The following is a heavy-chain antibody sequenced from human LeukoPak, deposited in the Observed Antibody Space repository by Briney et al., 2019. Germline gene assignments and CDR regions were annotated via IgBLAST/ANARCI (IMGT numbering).Heavy chain of an antibody. J-gene: IGHJ6*03. Sequence: GASVKLSCKASGYIFTTYFMHWLRQAPGQGPEWMGLINPSGGSTNYAQRFQGRVTMTRDTSTSIFYMELSSLRSDDTAVYSCARGPRITLIRGGQWYYYMDVWGKGTTVTISS. CDR1: GYIFTTYF. D-gene: IGHD3-10*01. CDR3: ARGPRITLIRGGQWYYYMDV. CDR2: INPSGGST. V-gene: IGHV1-46*01.